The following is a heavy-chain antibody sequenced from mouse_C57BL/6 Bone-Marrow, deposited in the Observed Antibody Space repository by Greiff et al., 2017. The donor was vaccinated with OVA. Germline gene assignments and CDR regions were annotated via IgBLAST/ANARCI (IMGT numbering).Heavy chain of an antibody. CDR3: TEGCYGSSPFSV. CDR1: GFTFSNYW. D-gene: IGHD1-1*01. J-gene: IGHJ1*03. V-gene: IGHV6-3*01. Sequence: EVKLQESGGGLVQPGGSMKLSCVASGFTFSNYWMNWVRQSPEKGLEWVAQIRLKSDNYATHYAESVKGRFTISRDDSKSSVYLQMNNLRAEDTEIDYYTEGCYGSSPFSVGGTGTTVTVAS. CDR2: IRLKSDNYAT.